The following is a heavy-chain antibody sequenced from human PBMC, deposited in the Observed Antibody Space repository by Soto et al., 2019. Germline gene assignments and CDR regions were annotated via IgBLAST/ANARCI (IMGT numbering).Heavy chain of an antibody. CDR1: GYTFTFYD. Sequence: VQLVQSGAEVKKPGASVKLSCKASGYTFTFYDINWVRQAPVRGLEWMGWMSPSTGNTGYGQRFQGRVTMTSDTSISTAYMEVTRLRPDDTAVYYCARYFDPLDVWGQGTTVTVSS. V-gene: IGHV1-8*01. CDR3: ARYFDPLDV. CDR2: MSPSTGNT. J-gene: IGHJ6*02. D-gene: IGHD3-9*01.